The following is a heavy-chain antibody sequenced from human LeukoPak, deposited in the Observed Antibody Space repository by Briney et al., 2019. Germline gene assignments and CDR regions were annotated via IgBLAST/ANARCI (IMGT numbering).Heavy chain of an antibody. Sequence: SVTVSCKASGGTFSSYAISWVRQAPGQGLEWMGGIIPIFGTANYAQKFQGRVTITADESTSTAYMELSSLRSEDTAVYYCASSKAVGSRFDYWGQGTLVTVSS. CDR1: GGTFSSYA. CDR3: ASSKAVGSRFDY. CDR2: IIPIFGTA. V-gene: IGHV1-69*13. D-gene: IGHD3-10*01. J-gene: IGHJ4*02.